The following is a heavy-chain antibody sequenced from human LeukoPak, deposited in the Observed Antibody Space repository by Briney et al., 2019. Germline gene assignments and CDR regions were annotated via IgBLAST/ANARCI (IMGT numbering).Heavy chain of an antibody. V-gene: IGHV1-46*03. D-gene: IGHD3-22*01. CDR2: INPSGGST. Sequence: ASVKVSCKASGGTFSSYAISWVRQAPGQGLEWMGIINPSGGSTSYAQKFQGRVTMTRDTSTSTVYMELSSLRSEDTAVYYYASGGYYDSSGYYTYWGQGTLVTVPS. CDR1: GGTFSSYA. CDR3: ASGGYYDSSGYYTY. J-gene: IGHJ4*02.